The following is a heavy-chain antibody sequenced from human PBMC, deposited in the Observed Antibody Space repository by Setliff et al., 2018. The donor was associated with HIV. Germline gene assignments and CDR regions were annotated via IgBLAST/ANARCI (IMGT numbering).Heavy chain of an antibody. V-gene: IGHV3-9*01. J-gene: IGHJ3*02. CDR3: VRDLMWAFDI. D-gene: IGHD2-21*01. Sequence: GGSLRLSCAASGFAFDDYHMHWVRQGPGKGLQWVAGISWNSGVIEYAGSVKGRFTISRDNAMNSLYLQMSSLRVEDTAVYYCVRDLMWAFDIWGQGTMVTVSS. CDR2: ISWNSGVI. CDR1: GFAFDDYH.